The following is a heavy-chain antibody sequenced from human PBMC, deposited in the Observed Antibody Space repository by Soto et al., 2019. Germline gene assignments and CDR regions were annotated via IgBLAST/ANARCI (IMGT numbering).Heavy chain of an antibody. CDR2: IYSGGST. V-gene: IGHV3-53*04. CDR3: ARGRDVMVRGIIIGVWFDP. J-gene: IGHJ5*02. Sequence: GGSLRLSCAASGFTVSSNYMSWVRQAPGKGLEWVSVIYSGGSTYYADSVKGRFTVSRHNSKNTLYLQMNSLRTEDTAVYYCARGRDVMVRGIIIGVWFDPWGQGTLVTVS. D-gene: IGHD3-10*01. CDR1: GFTVSSNY.